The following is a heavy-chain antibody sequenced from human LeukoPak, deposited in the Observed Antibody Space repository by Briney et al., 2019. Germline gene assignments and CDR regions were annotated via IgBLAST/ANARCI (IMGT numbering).Heavy chain of an antibody. CDR1: GYTFTSYG. CDR3: ARRRGIAAAGSPFDY. CDR2: ISAYNGNT. V-gene: IGHV1-18*01. J-gene: IGHJ4*02. Sequence: ASVKVSCKASGYTFTSYGISRVRQAPGQGLEWMGWISAYNGNTNYAQKLQGRVTMTTDTSTSTAYMELRSLRSDDTAVYYCARRRGIAAAGSPFDYWGQGTLVTVSS. D-gene: IGHD6-13*01.